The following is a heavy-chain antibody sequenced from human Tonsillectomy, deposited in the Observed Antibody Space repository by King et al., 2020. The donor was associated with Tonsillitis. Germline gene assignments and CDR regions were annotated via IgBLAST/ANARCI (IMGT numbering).Heavy chain of an antibody. J-gene: IGHJ3*02. Sequence: VQLGESGGGVVQPGRSLRLSCAASGFTFSSYGVQWGRQAPGKGLEWVAVIWYDGIDKFSAYSVKRRFTLSRDNSKNTLYLQLTSLRAEDTAVYYCARDPIDYPLDAFDIWGQGTMATVSS. D-gene: IGHD4-11*01. CDR3: ARDPIDYPLDAFDI. CDR1: GFTFSSYG. CDR2: IWYDGIDK. V-gene: IGHV3-33*01.